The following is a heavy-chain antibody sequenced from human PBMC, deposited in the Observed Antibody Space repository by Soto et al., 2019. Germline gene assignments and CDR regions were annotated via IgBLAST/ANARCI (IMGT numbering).Heavy chain of an antibody. V-gene: IGHV3-48*02. Sequence: GGSLRLSCAASGFTFSSYVMSWFRQAPGKGLEWVSAISSSSSTIYYADSVKGRFTISRDNAKNSLYLQMNSLRDEDTALYHCAKSPGGGCSRGSCYWFDPWGQGPPVTVSS. D-gene: IGHD2-15*01. CDR2: ISSSSSTI. J-gene: IGHJ5*02. CDR3: AKSPGGGCSRGSCYWFDP. CDR1: GFTFSSYV.